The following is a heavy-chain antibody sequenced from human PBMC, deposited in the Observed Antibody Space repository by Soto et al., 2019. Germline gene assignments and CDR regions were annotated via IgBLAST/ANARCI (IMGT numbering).Heavy chain of an antibody. D-gene: IGHD6-25*01. CDR3: ARAPRRGSSGWLYWFYP. V-gene: IGHV4-39*01. CDR1: GGSISSSSYY. Sequence: SETLSLTCTVSGGSISSSSYYWGWIRQPPGKGLEWIGSIYYSGSTYYNPSLKSRVTISVDTSKNQFSLKLSSVTAADTAVYYCARAPRRGSSGWLYWFYPWGQRTLVTVSS. J-gene: IGHJ5*02. CDR2: IYYSGST.